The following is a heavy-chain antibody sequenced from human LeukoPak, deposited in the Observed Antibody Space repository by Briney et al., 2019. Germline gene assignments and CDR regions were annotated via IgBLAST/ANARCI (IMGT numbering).Heavy chain of an antibody. D-gene: IGHD3-3*01. CDR1: GYIFSDHY. Sequence: PGGSLRLSCAVSGYIFSDHYIDWVRQVPGKGLEWVGHTKNKADNFATEYAASVKGRFTISRDDSRNSVFLQMNSLKTDDTAVYYCTRWRSGISDWGQGTLVTVSS. J-gene: IGHJ4*02. CDR3: TRWRSGISD. V-gene: IGHV3-72*01. CDR2: TKNKADNFAT.